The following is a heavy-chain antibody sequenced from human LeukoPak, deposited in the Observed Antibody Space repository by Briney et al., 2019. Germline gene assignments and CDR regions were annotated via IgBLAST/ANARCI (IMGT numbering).Heavy chain of an antibody. CDR1: GFTVSSNY. D-gene: IGHD2/OR15-2a*01. CDR3: ARGQVLGN. V-gene: IGHV3-53*01. CDR2: IYSGDST. Sequence: PGGSLRLSCAASGFTVSSNYMSWVRQAPGKGLEWVSVIYSGDSTYYADSVRGRFTISRDNSKNTLYLQMNRLRAEDRAVYYCARGQVLGNWGERALVTVSS. J-gene: IGHJ4*02.